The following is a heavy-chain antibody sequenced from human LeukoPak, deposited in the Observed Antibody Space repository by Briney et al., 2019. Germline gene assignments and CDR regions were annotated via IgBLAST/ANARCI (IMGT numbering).Heavy chain of an antibody. CDR1: GYTFTGYY. J-gene: IGHJ4*02. Sequence: GASVRVSCKASGYTFTGYYMHWVRQAPGQGLEWMGWVNPNSGGTNYAQKFQGRVTMTRDTSISTAYMDLSRLRSDGTAVYYCARVGRSRYCSSTSCYAFDYWGQGTPVTVSS. D-gene: IGHD2-2*01. CDR2: VNPNSGGT. CDR3: ARVGRSRYCSSTSCYAFDY. V-gene: IGHV1-2*02.